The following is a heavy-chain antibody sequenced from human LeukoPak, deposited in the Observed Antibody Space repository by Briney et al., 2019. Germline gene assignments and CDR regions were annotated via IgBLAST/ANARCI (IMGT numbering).Heavy chain of an antibody. D-gene: IGHD6-13*01. CDR3: ARDQGSSSWNYYYGMDV. CDR2: ISAYNGST. J-gene: IGHJ6*02. V-gene: IGHV1-18*01. CDR1: GYTFTSYG. Sequence: ASVKVSCTASGYTFTSYGISWVRQAPGQGLEWMGWISAYNGSTNYAQKLQGRVTMTTDTSTSTAYMELRSLRSDDTAVYYCARDQGSSSWNYYYGMDVWGQGTTVTVSS.